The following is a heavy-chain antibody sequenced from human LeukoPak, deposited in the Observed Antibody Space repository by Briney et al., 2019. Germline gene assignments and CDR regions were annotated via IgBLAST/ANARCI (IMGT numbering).Heavy chain of an antibody. CDR2: VNPSDGGT. Sequence: GASVKVSCKASGYTFTNYYMHWVRQAPVQGLEWMGIVNPSDGGTSYAQQFQGRVTMTRDTSTSTAYMELSSLRSEDTAVYYCATGRWSFDYWGRGTLVTVSS. D-gene: IGHD4-23*01. CDR3: ATGRWSFDY. CDR1: GYTFTNYY. J-gene: IGHJ4*02. V-gene: IGHV1-46*01.